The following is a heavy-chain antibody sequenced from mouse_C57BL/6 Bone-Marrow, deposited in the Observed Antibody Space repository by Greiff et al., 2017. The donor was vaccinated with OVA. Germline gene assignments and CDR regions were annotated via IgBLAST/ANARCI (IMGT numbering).Heavy chain of an antibody. CDR2: ISSGGSYT. CDR3: ARGGYYFSWFAY. J-gene: IGHJ3*01. Sequence: EVQRVESGGDLVKPGGSLKLSCAASGFTFSSYGMSWVHQTPDKRLEWVATISSGGSYTYYPDSVKGRFTISRDNAKNTLYLQMSSLKSEDTAMYYCARGGYYFSWFAYWGQGTLVTVSA. V-gene: IGHV5-6*01. CDR1: GFTFSSYG. D-gene: IGHD1-1*01.